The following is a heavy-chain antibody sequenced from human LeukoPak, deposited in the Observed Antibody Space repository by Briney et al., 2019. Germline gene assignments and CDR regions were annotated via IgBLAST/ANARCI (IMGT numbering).Heavy chain of an antibody. Sequence: GGSLRLSCAASGFTFSDYYMSWIRQAPGKGLEWVSYISSSGSTIYYADSVKGRFTISRDNAKNSLYLQMNSLRAEDTAVYYCATLGYCSGGSCYSSLRWFDPWGQGTLVTVSS. D-gene: IGHD2-15*01. CDR3: ATLGYCSGGSCYSSLRWFDP. CDR2: ISSSGSTI. CDR1: GFTFSDYY. V-gene: IGHV3-11*04. J-gene: IGHJ5*02.